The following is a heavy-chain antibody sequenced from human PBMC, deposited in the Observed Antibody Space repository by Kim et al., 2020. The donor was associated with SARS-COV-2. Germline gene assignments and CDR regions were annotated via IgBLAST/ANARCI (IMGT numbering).Heavy chain of an antibody. D-gene: IGHD5-18*01. Sequence: SETLSLTCTVSGGSMSTYYWSWIRQPPGKGLEWIGYIYDTGNTKYNPSLKSRVTISVDTSKNQFSLMLNSVTAAATAVYYCAREARGYNNGYPGYYGLDV. CDR3: AREARGYNNGYPGYYGLDV. CDR2: IYDTGNT. V-gene: IGHV4-59*01. J-gene: IGHJ6*01. CDR1: GGSMSTYY.